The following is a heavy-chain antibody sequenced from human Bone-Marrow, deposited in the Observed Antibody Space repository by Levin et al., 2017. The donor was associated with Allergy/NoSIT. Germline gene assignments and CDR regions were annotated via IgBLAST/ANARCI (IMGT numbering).Heavy chain of an antibody. J-gene: IGHJ4*02. V-gene: IGHV3-9*01. CDR2: ISWDSGNI. D-gene: IGHD3-10*01. CDR3: AKDTNSYYYGSGNRFDH. CDR1: GFSFDDYA. Sequence: PGGSLRLSCAASGFSFDDYAMHWVRQAPGKGLEWVSGISWDSGNIGYVDSVKGRFTMSRDNAKNSLYLQMNSLRAEDTALYYCAKDTNSYYYGSGNRFDHWGQGILVTVSS.